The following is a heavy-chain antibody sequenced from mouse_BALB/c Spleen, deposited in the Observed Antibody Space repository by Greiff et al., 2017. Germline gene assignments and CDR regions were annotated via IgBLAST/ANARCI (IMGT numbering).Heavy chain of an antibody. Sequence: VQLKESGPELVKPGASVKISCKASGYTFTDYNMHWVKQSHGKSLEWIGYIYPYNGGTGYNQKFKSKATLTVDNSSSTAYMELRSLTSEDSAVFYCVFYGSSDGFAYWGQGTLVTVSA. CDR3: VFYGSSDGFAY. V-gene: IGHV1S29*02. CDR1: GYTFTDYN. CDR2: IYPYNGGT. D-gene: IGHD1-1*01. J-gene: IGHJ3*01.